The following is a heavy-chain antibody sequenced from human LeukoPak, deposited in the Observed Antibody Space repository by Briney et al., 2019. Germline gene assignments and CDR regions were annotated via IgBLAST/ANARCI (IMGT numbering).Heavy chain of an antibody. CDR3: ARDASQLGNWFDP. Sequence: GASVMVSCKASGGTFSSYAISWVRQAPGQGLEWMGGIIPIFGTANYAQKFQGRVTITTDESTSTAYMELSSLRSEDTAVYYCARDASQLGNWFDPWGQGTLVTVSS. CDR1: GGTFSSYA. J-gene: IGHJ5*02. CDR2: IIPIFGTA. D-gene: IGHD2-2*01. V-gene: IGHV1-69*05.